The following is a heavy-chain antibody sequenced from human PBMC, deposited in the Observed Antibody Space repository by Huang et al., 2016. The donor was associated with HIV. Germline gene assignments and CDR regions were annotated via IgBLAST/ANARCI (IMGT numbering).Heavy chain of an antibody. CDR3: ARGGGIQLWLLGYYYMDV. Sequence: QVQLVQSGAEVKKPGASVKVSCKASGYTFSSFGISWVRQAPGQGLEWGGWISVYNGNTKFAQKFQGRLTMTTDTSTSTADMELRSLRSDDTAVYYGARGGGIQLWLLGYYYMDVWGNGTTVTVSS. D-gene: IGHD5-18*01. CDR1: GYTFSSFG. V-gene: IGHV1-18*01. CDR2: ISVYNGNT. J-gene: IGHJ6*03.